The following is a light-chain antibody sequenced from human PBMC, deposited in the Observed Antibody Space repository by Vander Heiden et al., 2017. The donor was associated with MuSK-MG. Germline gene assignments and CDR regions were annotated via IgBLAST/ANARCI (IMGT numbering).Light chain of an antibody. J-gene: IGKJ4*01. Sequence: EIVLTQSPDFLSVTPKEKVTITCRASQSIGSGLHWYQQKPDQSPKLLIKFASQSCSEVPSRFSGGGSGTDFTLSIEILDAEDAATYYCHQSNTLRNTFGGGTKLEIK. CDR1: QSIGSG. CDR3: HQSNTLRNT. CDR2: FAS. V-gene: IGKV6-21*01.